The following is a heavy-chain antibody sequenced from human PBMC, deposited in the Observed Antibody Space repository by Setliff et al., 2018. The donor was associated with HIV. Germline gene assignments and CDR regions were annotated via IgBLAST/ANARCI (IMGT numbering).Heavy chain of an antibody. D-gene: IGHD6-19*01. V-gene: IGHV1-18*01. CDR1: GYTFTSYG. CDR3: ARLGSGWSDSYYYAMDV. Sequence: ASVKVSCKASGYTFTSYGISWVRQAPGQGLEWMGWVNTQTGSPTYAQAFTGRFVFSVDTDTSTSTAYMALRSLRSDDTAVYYCARLGSGWSDSYYYAMDVWGQGTTVTVSS. J-gene: IGHJ6*02. CDR2: VNTQTGSP.